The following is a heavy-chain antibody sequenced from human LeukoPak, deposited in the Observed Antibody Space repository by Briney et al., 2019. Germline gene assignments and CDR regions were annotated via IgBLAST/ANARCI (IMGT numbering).Heavy chain of an antibody. J-gene: IGHJ4*02. V-gene: IGHV3-23*01. Sequence: GGSLRLSCAASGFTFSNYALSWVRQAPGKGLEWVSSISGSGGRAYYADSVKGRFTISRDNPKNTLYLQMNSLRAEDTAVYYCATYRQVLLPFESWGQGTLVTVSS. D-gene: IGHD2-8*02. CDR2: ISGSGGRA. CDR1: GFTFSNYA. CDR3: ATYRQVLLPFES.